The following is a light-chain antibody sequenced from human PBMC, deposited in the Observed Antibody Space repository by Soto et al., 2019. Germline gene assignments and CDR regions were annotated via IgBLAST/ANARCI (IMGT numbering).Light chain of an antibody. CDR1: SSDVGGYNY. V-gene: IGLV2-14*01. CDR2: EVS. J-gene: IGLJ1*01. Sequence: QSVLTQPASVSGSPGQSITISCTGASSDVGGYNYVSWHQQHPGKAPKLMIYEVSNRPSGVSNRFSGSKSGNTASLTISGLQAEDEADYYCSSYTSSFYVFGTGTKVTVL. CDR3: SSYTSSFYV.